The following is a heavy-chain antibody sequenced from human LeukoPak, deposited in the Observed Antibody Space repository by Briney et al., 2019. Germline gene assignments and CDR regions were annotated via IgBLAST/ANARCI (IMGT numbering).Heavy chain of an antibody. Sequence: GGSLRLSCTASGFTFSSYVMSWVRQAPGKGLEWVSGISGSGGGTFYADSVKGRFTVSRDNSMNTLYLQMNSLRVEDTALYYCAKHAGSGWYSGLDYWGQGTLVTVSS. J-gene: IGHJ4*02. CDR1: GFTFSSYV. CDR3: AKHAGSGWYSGLDY. D-gene: IGHD6-13*01. CDR2: ISGSGGGT. V-gene: IGHV3-23*01.